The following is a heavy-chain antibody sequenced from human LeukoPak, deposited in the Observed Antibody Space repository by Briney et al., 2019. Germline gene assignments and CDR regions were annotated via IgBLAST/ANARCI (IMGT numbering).Heavy chain of an antibody. J-gene: IGHJ5*02. CDR2: ISASGGST. CDR1: GFTFSSYA. Sequence: GGSLRLSCAASGFTFSSYAMSWVRQAPGKGLEWVSAISASGGSTYYADSVKGRFTISRDNSKTALYLQMNSLRAEDTAVYYCAKEASTDFRSGQQILFDPWGQGTLVTVSS. CDR3: AKEASTDFRSGQQILFDP. V-gene: IGHV3-23*01. D-gene: IGHD3-3*01.